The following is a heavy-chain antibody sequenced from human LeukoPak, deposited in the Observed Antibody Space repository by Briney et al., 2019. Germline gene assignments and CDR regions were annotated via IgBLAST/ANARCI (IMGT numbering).Heavy chain of an antibody. CDR1: GASISSGAYS. J-gene: IGHJ4*02. Sequence: PSETLSLTCAVSGASISSGAYSWSWIRQPPGKGLEWIGYIFHSGSTSYNPSLKSRVTISVDRSKNEFSLILNSVTAADTAVYYCARGHYYDRSGYPLYYWGQGTLVTVSS. CDR2: IFHSGST. CDR3: ARGHYYDRSGYPLYY. D-gene: IGHD3-22*01. V-gene: IGHV4-30-2*01.